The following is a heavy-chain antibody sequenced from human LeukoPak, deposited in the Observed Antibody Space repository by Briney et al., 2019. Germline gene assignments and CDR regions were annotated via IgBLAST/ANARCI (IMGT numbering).Heavy chain of an antibody. V-gene: IGHV3-66*01. CDR3: ARSRLGPYILTGYTDFDY. CDR2: IYSGGST. J-gene: IGHJ4*02. CDR1: GFTVSSNY. Sequence: GGSLRLSCAASGFTVSSNYMSWVRQAPGKGLEWVSVIYSGGSTYYADSVKGRFTISRDNSKNTLYLQINSLRAEDTAVYYCARSRLGPYILTGYTDFDYWGQGTLVTVSS. D-gene: IGHD3-9*01.